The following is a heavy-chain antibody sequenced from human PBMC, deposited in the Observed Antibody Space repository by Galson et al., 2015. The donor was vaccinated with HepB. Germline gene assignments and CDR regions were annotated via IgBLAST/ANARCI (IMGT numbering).Heavy chain of an antibody. Sequence: SVKVSCKASGGTFSSYAISWVRQAPGQGLEWMGGIIPIFGTANYAQKFQGRVTITADESTSTAYMELSSLRSEDTAVYYCARGDYYDSGGYYEYFQHWGQGTLVTVSS. V-gene: IGHV1-69*13. D-gene: IGHD3-22*01. CDR1: GGTFSSYA. CDR2: IIPIFGTA. CDR3: ARGDYYDSGGYYEYFQH. J-gene: IGHJ1*01.